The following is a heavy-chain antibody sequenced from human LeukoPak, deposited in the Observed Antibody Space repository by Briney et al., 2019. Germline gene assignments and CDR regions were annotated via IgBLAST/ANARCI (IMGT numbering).Heavy chain of an antibody. CDR3: AKSSLLSRYCSSTSCYGDFDY. CDR2: ISGSGGST. CDR1: GFTFSSYG. D-gene: IGHD2-2*01. Sequence: GGSLRLSCVASGFTFSSYGMSWVRQAPGKGLEWVSAISGSGGSTYYADSVKGRFTISRDNSKNTLCLQMNSLRAEDTAVYYCAKSSLLSRYCSSTSCYGDFDYWGQGTLVTVSS. J-gene: IGHJ4*02. V-gene: IGHV3-23*01.